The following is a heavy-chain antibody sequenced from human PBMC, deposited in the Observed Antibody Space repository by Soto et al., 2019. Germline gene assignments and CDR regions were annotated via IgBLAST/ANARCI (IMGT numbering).Heavy chain of an antibody. Sequence: SETLSLTCTVSGGSISSGGYYWSWIRQHPGKGLEWIGYIYYSGSTYYNPSLKSRVTISVDTSKNQFSLKLSSVTAADTAVYYCAREQIGYCTNGVCSPVGNAFDIWGQGTMVTVSS. CDR3: AREQIGYCTNGVCSPVGNAFDI. CDR1: GGSISSGGYY. V-gene: IGHV4-31*03. D-gene: IGHD2-8*01. CDR2: IYYSGST. J-gene: IGHJ3*02.